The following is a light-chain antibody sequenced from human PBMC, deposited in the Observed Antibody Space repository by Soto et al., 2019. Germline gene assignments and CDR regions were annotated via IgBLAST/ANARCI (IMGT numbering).Light chain of an antibody. J-gene: IGLJ2*01. CDR1: SSDVGGYNY. V-gene: IGLV2-14*01. CDR3: SSYTSSHTLA. Sequence: QSALTQPASVSGSPGQSITISCTGTSSDVGGYNYVSWYQQHPGKAPKLMIYDVTNRPSGVSNRFSGSKSGNTASLTISGLQAEDEADYCCSSYTSSHTLAFGGGTKLTVL. CDR2: DVT.